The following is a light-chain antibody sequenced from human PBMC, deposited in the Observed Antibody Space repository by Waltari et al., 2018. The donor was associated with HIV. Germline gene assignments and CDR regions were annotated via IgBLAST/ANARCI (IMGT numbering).Light chain of an antibody. CDR1: RTVFYSSDNQNY. V-gene: IGKV4-1*01. CDR2: WAS. CDR3: QQYYTVPPT. J-gene: IGKJ4*01. Sequence: DIVMTQSPDSLTVSLGERATINCTSSRTVFYSSDNQNYLAWYLQRPGQSPKVLIFWASNRAFGGSDRFRGRGVGTSFSLTLSSLQADDVGIYYCQQYYTVPPTFGGGTKVEI.